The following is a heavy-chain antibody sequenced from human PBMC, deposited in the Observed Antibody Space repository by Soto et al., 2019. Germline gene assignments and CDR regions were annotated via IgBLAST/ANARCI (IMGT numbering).Heavy chain of an antibody. D-gene: IGHD2-2*02. Sequence: EVQLVESGGGLVKPGGSLRLSCAASGFSFSSFTMNWVRQAPGKGLEWVSSISSTGGYIYYADSVKGRFTISRDNAKSSLYLQLNGMRVEDTAVYYCARAYDIVLFSAAIRVAYFDYWGQGNLVSVSS. CDR2: ISSTGGYI. CDR1: GFSFSSFT. J-gene: IGHJ4*02. CDR3: ARAYDIVLFSAAIRVAYFDY. V-gene: IGHV3-21*01.